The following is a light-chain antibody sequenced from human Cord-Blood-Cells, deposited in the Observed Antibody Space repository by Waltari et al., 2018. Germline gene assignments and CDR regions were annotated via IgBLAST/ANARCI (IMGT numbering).Light chain of an antibody. CDR1: QGISSW. CDR2: AAS. CDR3: QQANSFPVT. V-gene: IGKV1-12*01. J-gene: IGKJ5*01. Sequence: DIQLTQSPSSVSASVGDRVTITCRASQGISSWLAWYHQKPGKATKLLIYAASSLQSSVPSRFSGMGSGTDFTLTISSLQPEDFATYYCQQANSFPVTFGQGTRLEI.